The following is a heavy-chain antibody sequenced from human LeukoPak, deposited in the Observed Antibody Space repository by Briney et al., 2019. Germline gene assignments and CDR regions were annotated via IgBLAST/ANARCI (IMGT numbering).Heavy chain of an antibody. D-gene: IGHD5-18*01. CDR3: ARVRDTAMVIYYYYYYMDV. J-gene: IGHJ6*03. Sequence: GASVKVSCKASGYTFTSYGISWVRQAPGQGLEWMGWISAYNGNTNYAQKLQGRVTMTTDTSTSTAYMELRSLRSDDTAVYYCARVRDTAMVIYYYYYYMDVWGKGTAVSVSS. V-gene: IGHV1-18*01. CDR1: GYTFTSYG. CDR2: ISAYNGNT.